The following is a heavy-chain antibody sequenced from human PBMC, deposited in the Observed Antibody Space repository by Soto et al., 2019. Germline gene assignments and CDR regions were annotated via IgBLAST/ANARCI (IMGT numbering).Heavy chain of an antibody. V-gene: IGHV3-7*03. D-gene: IGHD3-3*01. CDR1: GLTFSPYW. CDR2: IKEDGSVK. CDR3: ARDVSSEYASILDV. J-gene: IGHJ4*02. Sequence: EGQLVESGGGLVQAGGSLRLTCEGFGLTFSPYWMTWVRQAPGKGLEWVASIKEDGSVKNYADSVKGRFTVARDNVKRAMFLQITSVGADDTAVYFCARDVSSEYASILDVWGRGARVTVSS.